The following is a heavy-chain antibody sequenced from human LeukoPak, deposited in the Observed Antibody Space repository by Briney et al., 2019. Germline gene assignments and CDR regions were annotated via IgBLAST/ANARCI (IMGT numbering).Heavy chain of an antibody. Sequence: GGSLRLSCATSEFTFTNYWMTWVRQAPGKGLEWVSCISYNGGSAHYADSVKGRFTVSRDNSKNIAHLQMDSLRAVDTAVYYCAKDDSRYPSFFDYWGQGNLVTVSS. CDR1: EFTFTNYW. CDR2: ISYNGGSA. CDR3: AKDDSRYPSFFDY. D-gene: IGHD3-9*01. V-gene: IGHV3-23*01. J-gene: IGHJ4*02.